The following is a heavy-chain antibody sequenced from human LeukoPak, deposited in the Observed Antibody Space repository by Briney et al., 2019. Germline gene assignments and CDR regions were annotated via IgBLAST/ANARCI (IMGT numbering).Heavy chain of an antibody. Sequence: ASVKVSCKASGYTFTSYDINWVRQATGQGLEWMGWMNPNSGNTGYAQKFQGRVAMTRNTSISTAYMELSSLRSEDTAVYYCARGFGGYDYGDYGSFFYWGQGTLVTVSS. V-gene: IGHV1-8*01. CDR3: ARGFGGYDYGDYGSFFY. CDR2: MNPNSGNT. J-gene: IGHJ4*02. CDR1: GYTFTSYD. D-gene: IGHD4-17*01.